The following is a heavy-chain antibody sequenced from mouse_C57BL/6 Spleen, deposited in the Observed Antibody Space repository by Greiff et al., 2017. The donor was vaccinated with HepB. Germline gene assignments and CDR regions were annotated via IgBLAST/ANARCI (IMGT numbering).Heavy chain of an antibody. V-gene: IGHV1-52*01. Sequence: VKLQQPGAELVRPGSSVKLSCKASGYTFTSYWMHWVKQRPIQGLEWIGNIDPSDSETHYNQKFKDKATLTVDKSSSTAYMQLSSLTSEDSAVYYCARDLISLLLGVWGTGTTVTVSS. J-gene: IGHJ1*03. CDR3: ARDLISLLLGV. CDR1: GYTFTSYW. CDR2: IDPSDSET. D-gene: IGHD1-1*01.